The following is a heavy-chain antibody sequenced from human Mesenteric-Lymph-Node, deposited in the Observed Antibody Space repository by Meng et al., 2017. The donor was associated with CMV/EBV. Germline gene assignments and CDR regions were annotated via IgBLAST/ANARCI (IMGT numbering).Heavy chain of an antibody. D-gene: IGHD3-10*01. CDR2: VFHSGDS. Sequence: GAVSGGAISSSFGWSWVRQPPGKGLGWIGDVFHSGDSNYNPSLKSRVTISVDKSKNQFSLSLSSVTAADTAVYYCARSYGSGSTNDYWGQGTLVTVSS. V-gene: IGHV4-4*02. CDR1: GGAISSSFG. J-gene: IGHJ4*02. CDR3: ARSYGSGSTNDY.